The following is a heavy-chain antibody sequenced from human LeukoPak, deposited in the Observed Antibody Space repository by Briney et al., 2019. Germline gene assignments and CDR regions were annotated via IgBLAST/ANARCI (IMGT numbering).Heavy chain of an antibody. CDR3: ARDRDYGDYSHVMDV. J-gene: IGHJ6*02. Sequence: ASVKVSCKASGYTFTSYYMHWVRQAPGQGLEWMGIINPSGGSTSYAQKFQGRVTMTRDTSISTAYMELSRLRSDDTAVYYCARDRDYGDYSHVMDVWGQGTTVTVSS. D-gene: IGHD4-17*01. CDR2: INPSGGST. CDR1: GYTFTSYY. V-gene: IGHV1-46*01.